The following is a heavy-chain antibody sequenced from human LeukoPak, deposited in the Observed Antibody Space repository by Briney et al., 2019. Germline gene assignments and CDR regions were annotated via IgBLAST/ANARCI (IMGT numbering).Heavy chain of an antibody. V-gene: IGHV3-7*01. CDR1: GFSLSTYW. Sequence: GGSLRLSCAASGFSLSTYWMSWVRQAPGKGLQWVANIKQDGSDKYYVDSVKGRFTISRDNSENTVYLQMISLRAEDTAVYYCARDPNRYYFDYWGQGALVTVSS. J-gene: IGHJ4*02. CDR2: IKQDGSDK. CDR3: ARDPNRYYFDY.